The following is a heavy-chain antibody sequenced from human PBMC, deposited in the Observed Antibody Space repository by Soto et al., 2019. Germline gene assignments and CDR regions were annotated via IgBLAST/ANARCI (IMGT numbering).Heavy chain of an antibody. CDR3: GRDGSGGIIDS. CDR1: GYTFTGYG. CDR2: ISVFNGNT. Sequence: QVQLVQSGAEAKKPGASVKVSCKTSGYTFTGYGINWVRQAPGHGLEWMGWISVFNGNTKYGQNIQDRVIMTTDTSTSTAHMELRSLRSDDTAVYFCGRDGSGGIIDSWGQGTMLIVSS. J-gene: IGHJ3*01. V-gene: IGHV1-18*01. D-gene: IGHD2-15*01.